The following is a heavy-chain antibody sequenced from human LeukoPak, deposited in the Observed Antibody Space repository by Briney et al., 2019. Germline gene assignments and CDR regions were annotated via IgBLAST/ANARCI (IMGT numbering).Heavy chain of an antibody. D-gene: IGHD1-14*01. J-gene: IGHJ6*03. CDR1: GGSFSGYY. V-gene: IGHV4-34*01. Sequence: SETLSLTCGVDGGSFSGYYWSWIRQPPGKGLEWIGEINHSGSTNYNPSLKSRATISLETSKNQFSLKLSSVTAAGTAVYYCARGPRNMNSYYYYMDVWGKGTTVTVSS. CDR2: INHSGST. CDR3: ARGPRNMNSYYYYMDV.